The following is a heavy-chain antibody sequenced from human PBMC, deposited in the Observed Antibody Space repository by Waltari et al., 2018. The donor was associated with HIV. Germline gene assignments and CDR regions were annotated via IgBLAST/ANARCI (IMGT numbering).Heavy chain of an antibody. CDR3: TKAVAGFYYFDY. J-gene: IGHJ4*02. Sequence: SWVRQAPGKGLEWVGFIRSKTYGGTTEYAASVKGRFTISRDDSKSIAYLQMNSLKTEDTAVYYCTKAVAGFYYFDYWGQGTQVTVSS. CDR2: IRSKTYGGTT. V-gene: IGHV3-49*02. D-gene: IGHD6-19*01.